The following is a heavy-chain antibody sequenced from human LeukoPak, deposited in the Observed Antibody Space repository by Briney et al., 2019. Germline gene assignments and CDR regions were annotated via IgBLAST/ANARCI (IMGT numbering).Heavy chain of an antibody. Sequence: GGSLRLSCAASGFTFSSYAMSWVRQAPGKGLEWVSAISGSAGSTYYAESVKGRFTISRDNSKNTLYLQMNSLRAEDTALYCCARLEAYCGGDCYSGVDAFDLWGQGTMVTVSS. CDR2: ISGSAGST. D-gene: IGHD2-21*02. CDR3: ARLEAYCGGDCYSGVDAFDL. V-gene: IGHV3-23*01. J-gene: IGHJ3*01. CDR1: GFTFSSYA.